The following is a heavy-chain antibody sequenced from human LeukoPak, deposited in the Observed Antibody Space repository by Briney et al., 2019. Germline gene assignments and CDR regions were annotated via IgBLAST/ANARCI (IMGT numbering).Heavy chain of an antibody. J-gene: IGHJ3*02. CDR3: ARPNMRYYDFWSGYDVFDI. CDR1: GYTFPNYW. CDR2: IYPGDSNT. Sequence: GESLRISGKGSGYTFPNYWIAWVRQMPGKGLECMGVIYPGDSNTRYSASFQGQVTISSDKSISTAYLQWGSLKASDTAMYFCARPNMRYYDFWSGYDVFDIWGQGTMVTVSS. V-gene: IGHV5-51*01. D-gene: IGHD3-3*01.